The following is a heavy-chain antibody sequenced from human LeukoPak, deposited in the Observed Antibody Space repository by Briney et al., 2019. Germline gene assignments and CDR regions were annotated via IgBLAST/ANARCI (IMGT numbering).Heavy chain of an antibody. Sequence: LPGGSLRLSCAASGFTFSSYWMSWVRQAPGKGLEWVANIKQDGSEKYYVDSVKGRFTISRDNSKNTLYLQMNSLRAEDTAVYYCARDAVGITAAGVYWGQGTLVTVSS. J-gene: IGHJ4*02. CDR3: ARDAVGITAAGVY. V-gene: IGHV3-7*03. CDR1: GFTFSSYW. CDR2: IKQDGSEK. D-gene: IGHD6-13*01.